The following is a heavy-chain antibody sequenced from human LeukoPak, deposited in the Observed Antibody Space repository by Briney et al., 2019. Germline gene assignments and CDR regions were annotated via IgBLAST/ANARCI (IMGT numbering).Heavy chain of an antibody. Sequence: GGSLRLPCAAPGFTFSSYAMHWVRQAPGKGLEWVAVISYDGSNKYYADSVKGRFTISRDNSKNTLYLQMNSLRAEDTAVYYCARDEGDYGDYYFDYWGQGTLVTVSS. J-gene: IGHJ4*02. D-gene: IGHD4-17*01. CDR2: ISYDGSNK. V-gene: IGHV3-30-3*01. CDR3: ARDEGDYGDYYFDY. CDR1: GFTFSSYA.